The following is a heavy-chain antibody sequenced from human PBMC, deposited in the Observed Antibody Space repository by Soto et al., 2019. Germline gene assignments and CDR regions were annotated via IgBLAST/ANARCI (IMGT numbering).Heavy chain of an antibody. CDR3: AGPTGIAAAALID. CDR1: GGSFSGYY. Sequence: QVQLQQWGAGLLKPSETLSLTCAVYGGSFSGYYWSWIRQPPGKGLEWIGEINHSGSTNYNPSLKSRVTIAVDTTKNQFSLKLSSVTAADTAVYYCAGPTGIAAAALIDWGQGTLVTVSS. D-gene: IGHD6-13*01. J-gene: IGHJ4*02. V-gene: IGHV4-34*01. CDR2: INHSGST.